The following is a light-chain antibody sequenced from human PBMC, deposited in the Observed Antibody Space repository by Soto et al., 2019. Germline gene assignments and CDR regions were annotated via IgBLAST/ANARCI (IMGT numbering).Light chain of an antibody. Sequence: QSVLTQRAYVSGSPGQSITVSCTGTSSDVGTYNYVSWYQQHPGKAPKLMIYEVSNRPSGVSNRFSGSKFGNTASLTISGLQAEDEADYYCSSYTSSSTVVFGGGTKVTVL. J-gene: IGLJ2*01. CDR2: EVS. CDR3: SSYTSSSTVV. CDR1: SSDVGTYNY. V-gene: IGLV2-14*01.